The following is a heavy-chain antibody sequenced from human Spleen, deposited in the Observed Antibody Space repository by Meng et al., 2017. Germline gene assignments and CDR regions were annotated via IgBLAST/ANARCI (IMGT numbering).Heavy chain of an antibody. CDR1: GGSFSGYY. D-gene: IGHD5-18*01. Sequence: SETLSLTCAVYGGSFSGYYWSWIRQPPGKGLEGIGEINHSGSTNYNPSLKSRVTISVDTSKNQFSLKLSSVTAADTAVYYCANARERGYSYLVRYSYYYGMDVWGQGTTVTVSS. CDR2: INHSGST. V-gene: IGHV4-34*01. CDR3: ANARERGYSYLVRYSYYYGMDV. J-gene: IGHJ6*02.